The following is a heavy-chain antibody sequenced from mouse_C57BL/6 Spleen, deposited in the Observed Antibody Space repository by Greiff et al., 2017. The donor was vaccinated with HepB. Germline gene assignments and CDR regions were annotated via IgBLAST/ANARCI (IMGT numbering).Heavy chain of an antibody. J-gene: IGHJ4*01. D-gene: IGHD2-1*01. V-gene: IGHV5-17*01. Sequence: EVQGVESGGGLVKPGGSLKLSCAASGFTFSDYGMHWVRQAPEKGLEWVAYISSGSSTIYYADTVKGRFTISRDNAKNTLFLQMTSLRAEDTAMYYCAKGGNYEPYYAMDYWGQGTSVTVSS. CDR3: AKGGNYEPYYAMDY. CDR1: GFTFSDYG. CDR2: ISSGSSTI.